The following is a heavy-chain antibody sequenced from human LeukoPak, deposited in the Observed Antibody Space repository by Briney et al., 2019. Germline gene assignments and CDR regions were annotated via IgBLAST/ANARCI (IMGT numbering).Heavy chain of an antibody. CDR2: IYYGGST. CDR3: ARDDEGYDILTGYYNVIGY. Sequence: PSETLSLTCTVSGGSISSSSYYWGWIRQPPGKGLEWIGSIYYGGSTYYNPSLKSRVTISVDTSKNQFSLKLSSVTAADTAVYYCARDDEGYDILTGYYNVIGYWGQGTLVTVSS. J-gene: IGHJ4*02. CDR1: GGSISSSSYY. V-gene: IGHV4-39*07. D-gene: IGHD3-9*01.